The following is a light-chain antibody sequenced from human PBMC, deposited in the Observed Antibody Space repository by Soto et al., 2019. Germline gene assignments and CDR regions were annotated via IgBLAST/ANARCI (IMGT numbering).Light chain of an antibody. V-gene: IGKV2-30*01. CDR1: QSLVYSDGNTY. CDR3: MLGTHWWLN. CDR2: SVS. J-gene: IGKJ4*01. Sequence: VVMTQSPLSLPVTLGQPASISCRSSQSLVYSDGNTYLNWFQQRPGQSPRRLIYSVSNRDSGVPARFSGSVSGTDITLKISRVEAEGVAIYYCMLGTHWWLNVGGGTKFDIK.